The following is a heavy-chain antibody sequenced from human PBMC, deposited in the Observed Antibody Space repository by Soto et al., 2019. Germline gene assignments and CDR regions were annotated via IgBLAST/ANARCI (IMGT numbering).Heavy chain of an antibody. CDR1: GFIFSSYP. D-gene: IGHD4-17*01. CDR2: ISDDGNTK. V-gene: IGHV3-30-3*01. Sequence: QVRLVESGGGVVQPGRSLRLSCAASGFIFSSYPMHWVRQAPGKGLEWVALISDDGNTKYYADSVKGRFTISRDKSKNTLYLQMNSLSAADTAVYYCTRAVVTVTVSVFDPWGQGTLVTVSS. CDR3: TRAVVTVTVSVFDP. J-gene: IGHJ5*02.